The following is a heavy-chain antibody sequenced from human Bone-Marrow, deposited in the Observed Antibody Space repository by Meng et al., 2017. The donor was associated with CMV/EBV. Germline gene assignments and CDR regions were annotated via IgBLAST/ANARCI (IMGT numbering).Heavy chain of an antibody. Sequence: QVQLQQSGPGLVKPSQTPSLTCSISGDSVSSNSAAWNWIRQSPSRGLEWLGRTNYRSKWYNDYAVSVKSRITINPDTSKNQFSLQLNSVTPEDTAVYYCARGSGSYYDPSFDYWGQGTLVTVSS. V-gene: IGHV6-1*01. CDR2: TNYRSKWYN. CDR3: ARGSGSYYDPSFDY. CDR1: GDSVSSNSAA. D-gene: IGHD3-10*01. J-gene: IGHJ4*02.